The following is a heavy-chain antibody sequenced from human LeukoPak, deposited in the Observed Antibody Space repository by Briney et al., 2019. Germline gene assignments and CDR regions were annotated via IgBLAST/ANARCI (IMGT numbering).Heavy chain of an antibody. V-gene: IGHV3-11*01. D-gene: IGHD3-22*01. J-gene: IGHJ4*02. CDR2: ISSSGSTI. Sequence: PGGSLRLSCAASGFTFSDYYMGWIRQAPGKGLEWVSYISSSGSTIYYADSVKGRFTISRDNAKNSLYLQMNSLRAEDTAVYYCARDRTYYYDSTPGYWGQGTLVTVSS. CDR3: ARDRTYYYDSTPGY. CDR1: GFTFSDYY.